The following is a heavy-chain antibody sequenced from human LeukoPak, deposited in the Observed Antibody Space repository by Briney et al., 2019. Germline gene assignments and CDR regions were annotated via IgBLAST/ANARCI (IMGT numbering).Heavy chain of an antibody. CDR2: ISGSGGST. CDR3: AKPTVRGWYDLVAASIIIGY. J-gene: IGHJ4*02. D-gene: IGHD2-15*01. CDR1: GFTFSSYA. V-gene: IGHV3-23*01. Sequence: GGSLRLSCAASGFTFSSYAMSWVRQAPGKGLEWVSAISGSGGSTYYADSVKGRFTISRDNSKNTLYLQMNSLRAEDTAVYYCAKPTVRGWYDLVAASIIIGYWGQGTLVTVSS.